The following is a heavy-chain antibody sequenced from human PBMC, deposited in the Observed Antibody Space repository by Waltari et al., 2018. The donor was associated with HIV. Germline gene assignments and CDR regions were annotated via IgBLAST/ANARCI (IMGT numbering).Heavy chain of an antibody. CDR1: GFTFSSYG. J-gene: IGHJ4*02. CDR3: ARMGLSAAGIFDY. V-gene: IGHV3-33*01. CDR2: IWYDGSNK. D-gene: IGHD6-13*01. Sequence: QVPLVESGGGVVQPVRSLRLSCAASGFTFSSYGIPGVRQAPGKGLEWVAVIWYDGSNKYYADSVKGRFTISRDNSKNTLYLQMNSLRAEDTAVYYCARMGLSAAGIFDYWGQGTLVTVSS.